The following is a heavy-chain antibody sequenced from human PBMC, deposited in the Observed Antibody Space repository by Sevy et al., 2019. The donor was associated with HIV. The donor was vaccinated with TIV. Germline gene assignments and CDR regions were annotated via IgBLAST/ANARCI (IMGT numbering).Heavy chain of an antibody. D-gene: IGHD2-2*01. Sequence: ASVKVSCKASGGTFSSYAISWVRQAPGEGLEWMGWIIPIFRTANYAQKFQGRVTITADESTSTAYMELSSLRSEDTAVYYCARTSSGRKAYYYYGMDVWGQGTTVTVSS. CDR2: IIPIFRTA. V-gene: IGHV1-69*13. CDR3: ARTSSGRKAYYYYGMDV. J-gene: IGHJ6*02. CDR1: GGTFSSYA.